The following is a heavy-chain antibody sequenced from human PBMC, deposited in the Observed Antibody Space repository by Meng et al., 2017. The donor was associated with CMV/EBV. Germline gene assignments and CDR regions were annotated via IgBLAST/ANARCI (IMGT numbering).Heavy chain of an antibody. CDR3: AKDYWLGWYAEYYFDY. V-gene: IGHV3-30*02. D-gene: IGHD6-19*01. CDR2: IRYDGSNK. J-gene: IGHJ4*02. CDR1: GFTFSSYG. Sequence: GESLKISCAASGFTFSSYGMHWVRQAPGKGLEWVAFIRYDGSNKYYADSVKGRFTISRDNSKNTLYLQINSLRAEDTAVYYCAKDYWLGWYAEYYFDYWGQGTLVTVSS.